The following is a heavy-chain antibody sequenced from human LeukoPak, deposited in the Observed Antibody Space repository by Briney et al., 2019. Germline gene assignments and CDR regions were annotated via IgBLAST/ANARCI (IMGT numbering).Heavy chain of an antibody. Sequence: GGSLRLSCSASGFTFSTYAMHWVRQAPGKGLEYVSAIGRNGDSTYYADSVKGRFTISRDNSKNTLYLQMRCLKPEDTAVYYCVKDREMGSGWAYFQHWGQGTLVTVSS. CDR2: IGRNGDST. CDR3: VKDREMGSGWAYFQH. D-gene: IGHD6-19*01. CDR1: GFTFSTYA. V-gene: IGHV3-64D*06. J-gene: IGHJ1*01.